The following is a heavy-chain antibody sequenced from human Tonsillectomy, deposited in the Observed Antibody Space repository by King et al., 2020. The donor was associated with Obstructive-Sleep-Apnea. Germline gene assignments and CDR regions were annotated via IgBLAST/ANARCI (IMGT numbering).Heavy chain of an antibody. CDR2: IYYSVST. CDR1: GGSISSSSYY. V-gene: IGHV4-39*01. CDR3: ARGNYDILTGYYYYGMDV. Sequence: LQLQESGPGLVKPSETLSLTCTVSGGSISSSSYYWGWIRQPPGKGLEWIGSIYYSVSTYYNPSLKSRVTISVDTSKNQFSLKLSSVTAPDTAVYYCARGNYDILTGYYYYGMDVWGQGTTVTVSS. D-gene: IGHD3-9*01. J-gene: IGHJ6*02.